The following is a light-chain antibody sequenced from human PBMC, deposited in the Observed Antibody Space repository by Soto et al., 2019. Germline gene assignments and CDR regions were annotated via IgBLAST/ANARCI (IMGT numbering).Light chain of an antibody. V-gene: IGKV1-5*03. J-gene: IGKJ1*01. CDR3: QQYNTYWT. CDR2: SAS. CDR1: QSISTW. Sequence: DIQMTQSPSSLSASVGDRVTITCRASQSISTWLAWYQQKPGKAPKLLIYSASSLESGVPSRFSGSGSGTEFTLTINSLQPDDFATYYCQQYNTYWTFGQGTKVDI.